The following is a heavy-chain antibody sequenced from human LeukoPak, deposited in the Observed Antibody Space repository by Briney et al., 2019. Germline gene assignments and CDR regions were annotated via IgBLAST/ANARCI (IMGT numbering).Heavy chain of an antibody. J-gene: IGHJ4*02. D-gene: IGHD2-21*02. Sequence: SETLSLTCTVSGGSITSYYWSWIRQPPGKGREWIGEINHSGSTNYNPSLKSRVTISVDTSKNQFSLKLSSVTAADTAVYYCARGRAYCGGGCYAPKYYFDYWGQGTLVTVSS. V-gene: IGHV4-34*01. CDR2: INHSGST. CDR3: ARGRAYCGGGCYAPKYYFDY. CDR1: GGSITSYY.